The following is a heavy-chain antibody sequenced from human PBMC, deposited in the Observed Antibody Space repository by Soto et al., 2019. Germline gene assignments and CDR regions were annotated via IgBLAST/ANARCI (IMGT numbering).Heavy chain of an antibody. CDR2: IYYSRST. J-gene: IGHJ6*02. V-gene: IGHV4-61*01. CDR3: ARSDTVTRYYYYVMDV. D-gene: IGHD4-17*01. CDR1: GGSVSSGSYY. Sequence: PSETLSLTWTVSGGSVSSGSYYWSWIRQPPGKGLEWIGYIYYSRSTTYTPSLKSRVTISVDTSKNQFSLKLSSVTAADTAVYYCARSDTVTRYYYYVMDVWGQGSTVTGSS.